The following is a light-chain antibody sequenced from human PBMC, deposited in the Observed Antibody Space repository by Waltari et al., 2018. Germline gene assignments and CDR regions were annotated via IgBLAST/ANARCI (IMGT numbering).Light chain of an antibody. J-gene: IGLJ2*01. V-gene: IGLV1-44*01. CDR1: ASTIGRNA. Sequence: QSLLPQPPSASGTPRQRVTISRSGSASTIGRNAVNWYQPVPGMAPKLLIYNTDQRPSGVPDRFSGSKSGTSASLVISGLQSDDEAEYYCASWDDNLSGLFGGGTKLTVL. CDR3: ASWDDNLSGL. CDR2: NTD.